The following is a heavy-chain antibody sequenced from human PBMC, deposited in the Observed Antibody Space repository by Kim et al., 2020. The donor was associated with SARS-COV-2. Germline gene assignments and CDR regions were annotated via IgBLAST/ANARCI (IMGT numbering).Heavy chain of an antibody. CDR2: INTNTGNQ. CDR3: ARNYQQWLGAGGF. D-gene: IGHD6-19*01. J-gene: IGHJ4*02. CDR1: GYTFTSYA. V-gene: IGHV7-4-1*02. Sequence: ASVKVSCKASGYTFTSYAMNWVRQAPGQGLEWMGWINTNTGNQTYAQGFPGRFVFSLDTSVSTAYLQISSLKAEDTAEYYCARNYQQWLGAGGFWGQGTLVTVSS.